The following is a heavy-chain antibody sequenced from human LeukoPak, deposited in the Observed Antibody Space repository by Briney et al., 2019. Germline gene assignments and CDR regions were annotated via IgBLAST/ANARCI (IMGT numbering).Heavy chain of an antibody. D-gene: IGHD3-22*01. Sequence: GGSLRLSCAASGFTFDDYAMHWVRQAPGKGLEWVSGISWNSGSIGYADSVKGRFTISRDNAKNSLYLQMNSLRAEDMALYYCAKGYYYDSSGCIDYWGQGTLVTVSS. J-gene: IGHJ4*02. CDR1: GFTFDDYA. V-gene: IGHV3-9*03. CDR3: AKGYYYDSSGCIDY. CDR2: ISWNSGSI.